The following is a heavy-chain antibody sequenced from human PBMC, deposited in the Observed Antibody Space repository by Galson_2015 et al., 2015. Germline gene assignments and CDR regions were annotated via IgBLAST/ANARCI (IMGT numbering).Heavy chain of an antibody. CDR2: IIPIFGTA. Sequence: SVKVSCKASGGTFSSYAISWVRQAPGQGLEWMGGIIPIFGTANYAQKYQGRVTITADESTSIAYMELNSLISEDTAVYYCARARGGSYYRTHMSWHNWFDPWGQGTRVTISS. V-gene: IGHV1-69*13. CDR1: GGTFSSYA. CDR3: ARARGGSYYRTHMSWHNWFDP. D-gene: IGHD1-26*01. J-gene: IGHJ5*02.